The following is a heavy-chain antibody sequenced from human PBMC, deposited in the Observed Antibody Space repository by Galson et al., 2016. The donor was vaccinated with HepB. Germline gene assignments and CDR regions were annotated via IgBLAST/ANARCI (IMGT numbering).Heavy chain of an antibody. Sequence: CAASGFTFRNYIMHWVRQVPGKGLDWVTFISYDGTSQSSADFVKGRFTVSRDNSKSTLYLHMNSLTPEDTALYYCAIHYGGYHHWGRGTLVSVSS. CDR2: ISYDGTSQ. J-gene: IGHJ1*01. CDR3: AIHYGGYHH. CDR1: GFTFRNYI. V-gene: IGHV3-30*03. D-gene: IGHD4-17*01.